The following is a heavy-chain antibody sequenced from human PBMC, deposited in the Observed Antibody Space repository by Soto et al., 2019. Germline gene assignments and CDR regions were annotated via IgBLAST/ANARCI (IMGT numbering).Heavy chain of an antibody. CDR2: IIPILGIA. J-gene: IGHJ6*03. CDR1: GGTFSSYT. D-gene: IGHD6-6*01. Sequence: ASVKVSCKASGGTFSSYTISWVRQAHGQGLEWMGRIIPILGIANYAQKFQGRVTITADKSTSTAYMELSSLRSEDTAVYYCARDSSDRYYYYYYMDVWGKGTTVTVSS. V-gene: IGHV1-69*04. CDR3: ARDSSDRYYYYYYMDV.